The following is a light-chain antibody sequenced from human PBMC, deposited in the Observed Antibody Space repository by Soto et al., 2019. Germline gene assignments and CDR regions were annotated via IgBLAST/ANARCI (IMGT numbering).Light chain of an antibody. J-gene: IGLJ1*01. Sequence: QSALTQPASVSGSPGQSITSSCTGTSSDVGGYNYVSWYQQHPGKAPKLMIYDVSNRPSGVSNRFSGSKSGNTASLTISGLQAEDEDDYYCSSNTSTIYVFGTGTKVTVL. CDR1: SSDVGGYNY. CDR2: DVS. CDR3: SSNTSTIYV. V-gene: IGLV2-14*01.